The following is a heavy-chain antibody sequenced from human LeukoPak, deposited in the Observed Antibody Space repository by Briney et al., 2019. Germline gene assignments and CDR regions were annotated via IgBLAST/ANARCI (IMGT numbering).Heavy chain of an antibody. Sequence: GGSLRLSCAASGFTFSSYWMHWVRQAPGKGLLWVSGIRTDGTATRYADSVEGRFTISRDNAQNRLYLQMNSLMAEDTAVYYCARDFKDLGAWGQGTLVTVSS. D-gene: IGHD1-26*01. V-gene: IGHV3-74*01. CDR1: GFTFSSYW. CDR3: ARDFKDLGA. J-gene: IGHJ4*02. CDR2: IRTDGTAT.